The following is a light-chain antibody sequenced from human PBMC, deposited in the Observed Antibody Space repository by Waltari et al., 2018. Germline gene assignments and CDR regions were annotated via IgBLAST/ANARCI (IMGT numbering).Light chain of an antibody. CDR2: VNSDGSH. CDR1: SGHSTNV. V-gene: IGLV4-69*01. J-gene: IGLJ3*02. Sequence: QLVLTQSPSASAPLGASVQLTCTLSSGHSTNVIAWLQKRPEKGPRYLMKVNSDGSHNKGDEIPDRFSGSSSGAERYLTISSLQSEDEADYYCQTGGHGTWVFGGGTKLTVL. CDR3: QTGGHGTWV.